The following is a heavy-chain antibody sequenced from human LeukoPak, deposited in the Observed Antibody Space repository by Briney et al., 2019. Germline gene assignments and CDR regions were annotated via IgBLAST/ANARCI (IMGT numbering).Heavy chain of an antibody. CDR1: GFTFSNSA. CDR2: ISGSGGTT. J-gene: IGHJ4*02. Sequence: SGGSLRLSCAASGFTFSNSAMSWVRQSAGKGLEWVSAISGSGGTTHYADSVKGRFTISRDNSKNTLYLQRSSLRAEDTAVYYCAKCAWFGDAPGGDYWGQGILVTVSS. V-gene: IGHV3-23*01. D-gene: IGHD3-10*01. CDR3: AKCAWFGDAPGGDY.